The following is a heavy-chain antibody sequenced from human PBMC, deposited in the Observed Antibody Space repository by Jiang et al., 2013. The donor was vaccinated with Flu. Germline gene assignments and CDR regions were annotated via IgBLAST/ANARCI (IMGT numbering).Heavy chain of an antibody. J-gene: IGHJ4*02. Sequence: GLVKPSETLSLTCTVSGGSISSSSYYWGWIRQPPGKGLEWIGSIYYSGSTYYNPSLQSRVTVSIDTSRNQFSLKLSSVTAADTAVYYCARHFNYGSGSYYLDYWGQGTLATVSS. CDR3: ARHFNYGSGSYYLDY. CDR1: GGSISSSSYY. CDR2: IYYSGST. V-gene: IGHV4-39*01. D-gene: IGHD3-10*01.